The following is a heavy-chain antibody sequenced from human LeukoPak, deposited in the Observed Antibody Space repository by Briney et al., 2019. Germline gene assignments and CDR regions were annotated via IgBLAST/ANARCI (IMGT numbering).Heavy chain of an antibody. D-gene: IGHD3-10*01. CDR3: ARDRSGGYYDWFDP. CDR2: INPSGGST. Sequence: ASVKVSRKASGYTFTNYYIHLVRQAPGQGLEWMGFINPSGGSTSYAQKFQARVTMTRDTSTSTVYMELSSLRSEDTAVYYCARDRSGGYYDWFDPWGQGTLVTVSS. CDR1: GYTFTNYY. V-gene: IGHV1-46*01. J-gene: IGHJ5*02.